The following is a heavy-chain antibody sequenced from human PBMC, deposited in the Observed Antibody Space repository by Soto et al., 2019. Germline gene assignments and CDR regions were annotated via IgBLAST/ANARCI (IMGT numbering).Heavy chain of an antibody. CDR3: ARRYGDAVAF. CDR2: IFYSGST. V-gene: IGHV4-59*01. CDR1: GGSISSYY. D-gene: IGHD4-17*01. J-gene: IGHJ4*02. Sequence: SETLSLTCTVSGGSISSYYWSWIRQPPGKRLEWIGYIFYSGSTNYNPSLKSRVTISVDTSKNQFSLKLSSVTAADTAVYYCARRYGDAVAFWGQGTLVTVSS.